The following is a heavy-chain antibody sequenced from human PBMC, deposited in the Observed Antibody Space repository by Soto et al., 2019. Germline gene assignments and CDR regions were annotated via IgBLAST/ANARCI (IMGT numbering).Heavy chain of an antibody. D-gene: IGHD5-12*01. J-gene: IGHJ6*02. CDR3: AKDQRVDDDYYYYYAMDV. CDR2: ISYDGSNK. Sequence: GGSLRLSCAASGFTFSSYAMSWVRQAPGKGLEWVAVISYDGSNKYYADSVKGRFTVSRDNSKNTLYLQMNSLRAEDTAVYHCAKDQRVDDDYYYYYAMDVWGQGTTVTVSS. CDR1: GFTFSSYA. V-gene: IGHV3-30*18.